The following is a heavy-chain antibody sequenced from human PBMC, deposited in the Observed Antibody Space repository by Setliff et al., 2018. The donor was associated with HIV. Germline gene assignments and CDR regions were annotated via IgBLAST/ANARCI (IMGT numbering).Heavy chain of an antibody. CDR3: ATHTGNFHLHAFDI. D-gene: IGHD1-26*01. Sequence: GESLKISCRASGYDFTRYWIGWVRQMPGKGLEWMGIIYPGDLDTRYSPSFQGQVTISADKSISTASLQWNSLKASDTAMYYCATHTGNFHLHAFDIWGQGTTVTVSS. CDR2: IYPGDLDT. CDR1: GYDFTRYW. J-gene: IGHJ3*02. V-gene: IGHV5-51*01.